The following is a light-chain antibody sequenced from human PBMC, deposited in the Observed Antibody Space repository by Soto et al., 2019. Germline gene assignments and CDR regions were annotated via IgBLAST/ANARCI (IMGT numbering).Light chain of an antibody. Sequence: EIVFTQSPGTLSLSPGERATLSCRASQSVSSSYLAWYQQKPGQAPRSLIYGAARRATGIPDRFSGSGSGTDFTLTISRLEPEEVAVYYCQQYCSSPPLTFGGGTKVDI. V-gene: IGKV3-20*01. CDR3: QQYCSSPPLT. J-gene: IGKJ4*01. CDR2: GAA. CDR1: QSVSSSY.